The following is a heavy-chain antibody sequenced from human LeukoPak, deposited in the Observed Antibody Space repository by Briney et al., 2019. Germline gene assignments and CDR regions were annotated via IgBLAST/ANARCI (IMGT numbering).Heavy chain of an antibody. CDR2: ISYDGYDK. CDR1: GFTFDDYA. V-gene: IGHV3-30-3*01. Sequence: GGSLRLSWAASGFTFDDYAMYWVRQAPGKGLEWVTLISYDGYDKSYADSVRGRFTISRDNSRNTLYLQMDSLRSEDTAVYYCARDFFPIVDSTWYEIGYWGQGTLVTVSS. D-gene: IGHD2-21*01. CDR3: ARDFFPIVDSTWYEIGY. J-gene: IGHJ4*02.